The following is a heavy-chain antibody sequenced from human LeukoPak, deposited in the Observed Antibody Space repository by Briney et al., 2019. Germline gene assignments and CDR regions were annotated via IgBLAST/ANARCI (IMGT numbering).Heavy chain of an antibody. J-gene: IGHJ1*01. CDR2: ISAYNGDT. V-gene: IGHV1-18*01. CDR3: AKDGTWLIHEGDVCQH. D-gene: IGHD6-19*01. CDR1: GYTFTSHR. Sequence: ASVTVSCKASGYTFTSHRISWVRPAPGQGLAWMGWISAYNGDTKYQRRVTMTTVQSTSTAYMELRVLGSEDTAVYYCAKDGTWLIHEGDVCQHWGQSTALTVPS.